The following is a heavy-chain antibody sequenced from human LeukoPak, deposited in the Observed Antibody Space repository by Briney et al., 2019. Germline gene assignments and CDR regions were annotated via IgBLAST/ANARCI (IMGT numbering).Heavy chain of an antibody. D-gene: IGHD2-8*01. V-gene: IGHV4-34*01. Sequence: SETLSLTCAVYGGSFSGYYWSWIRQPPGKGLEWIGESNHSGSTNYNPSLKSRVTISVDTSKNQFSLKLSSVTAADTAGYYCVGGGYCTNGVCPGHYWGQGTLVTVSS. CDR1: GGSFSGYY. J-gene: IGHJ4*02. CDR3: VGGGYCTNGVCPGHY. CDR2: SNHSGST.